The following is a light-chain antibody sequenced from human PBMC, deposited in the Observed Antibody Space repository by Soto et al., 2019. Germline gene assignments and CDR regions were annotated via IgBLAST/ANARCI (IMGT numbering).Light chain of an antibody. Sequence: QSAPSQPASVSGSPRQWITISCSRTSSDVGDYNYVSWYQQHPGKAPKLMIYEVSNRPSGVSNRFSGSKSGNTASLPISGPQVEDEADYYCSSYTSITTYVFGTGTKVTV. J-gene: IGLJ1*01. V-gene: IGLV2-14*01. CDR2: EVS. CDR3: SSYTSITTYV. CDR1: SSDVGDYNY.